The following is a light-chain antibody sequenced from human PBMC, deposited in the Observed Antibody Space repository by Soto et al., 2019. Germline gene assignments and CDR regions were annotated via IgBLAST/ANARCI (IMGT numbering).Light chain of an antibody. J-gene: IGLJ1*01. CDR1: SSDVGGYNY. V-gene: IGLV2-14*01. CDR3: SSYTSSSTLV. CDR2: DVS. Sequence: QSALTQPASVSGSPGQSITISCTGTSSDVGGYNYVSWYQQHPGKAPKLMIYDVSNRPSGVCNRFSGSTSGNTASLTISGLQAEDEADYYCSSYTSSSTLVFGTGTKLAVL.